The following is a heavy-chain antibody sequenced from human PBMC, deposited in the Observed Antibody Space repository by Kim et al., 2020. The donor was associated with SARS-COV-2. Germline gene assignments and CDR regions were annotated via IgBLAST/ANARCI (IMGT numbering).Heavy chain of an antibody. CDR1: GGTFSSYA. CDR3: ARDPSAYCSSTSCLYYYYGMDV. CDR2: IIPIFGTA. V-gene: IGHV1-69*13. Sequence: SVKVSCKASGGTFSSYAISWVRQAPGQGLEWMGGIIPIFGTANYAQKFQGRVTITADESTSTAYMELSSLRSEDTAVYYCARDPSAYCSSTSCLYYYYGMDVWGQGTTVTVSS. J-gene: IGHJ6*02. D-gene: IGHD2-2*01.